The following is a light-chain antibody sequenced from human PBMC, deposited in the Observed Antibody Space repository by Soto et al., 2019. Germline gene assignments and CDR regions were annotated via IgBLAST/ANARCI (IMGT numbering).Light chain of an antibody. CDR3: QQYYTWPRGT. CDR1: QGVIVN. V-gene: IGKV3-15*01. Sequence: IVMTQSPGTLAVSPGERATLSCRASQGVIVNLAWYQQKPGQAPRLLIFGASTRATGVPARFSGSGSGTEFTLTISSLQPADFGVYYCQQYYTWPRGTFGQGTWVEIK. J-gene: IGKJ1*01. CDR2: GAS.